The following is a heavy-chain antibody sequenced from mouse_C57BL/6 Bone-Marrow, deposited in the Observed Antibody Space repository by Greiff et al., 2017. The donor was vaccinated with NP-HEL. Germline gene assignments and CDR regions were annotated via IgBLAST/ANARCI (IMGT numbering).Heavy chain of an antibody. V-gene: IGHV3-6*01. CDR1: GYSITSGYY. CDR2: ISYDGSN. J-gene: IGHJ3*01. Sequence: EVQLVESGPGLVKPSQSLSLTCSVTGYSITSGYYWNWIRQFPGNKLEWMGYISYDGSNNYNPSLKNRISITRDTSKNQFFLKLNSVTTEDTATYYCARGDTHWGQGTLVTVSA. CDR3: ARGDTH. D-gene: IGHD5-1-1*01.